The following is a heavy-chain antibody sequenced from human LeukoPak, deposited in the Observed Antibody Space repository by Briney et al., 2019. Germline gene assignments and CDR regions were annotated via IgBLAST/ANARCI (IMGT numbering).Heavy chain of an antibody. CDR3: ARDRVKDYYGSGSYSHDAFDI. J-gene: IGHJ3*02. CDR2: ISSSSSYI. D-gene: IGHD3-10*01. Sequence: GGSLRLSCAASGFTFSSYSMNWVRQAPGKGLEWVSSISSSSSYIYYADSVKGRFTISRDNAKNSLYLQMNSLRAEDTAVYYCARDRVKDYYGSGSYSHDAFDIWGQGTMVTVSS. V-gene: IGHV3-21*01. CDR1: GFTFSSYS.